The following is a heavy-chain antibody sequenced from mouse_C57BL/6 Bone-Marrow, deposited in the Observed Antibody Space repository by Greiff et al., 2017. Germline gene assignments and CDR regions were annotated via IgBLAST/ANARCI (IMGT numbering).Heavy chain of an antibody. CDR1: GYAFSSSW. D-gene: IGHD3-2*02. Sequence: QVQLKQSGPELVKPGASVKISCKASGYAFSSSWMNWVKQRPGKGLEWIGRIYPGDGDTNYNEKFKGKATLTADKSSSTAYMQLRSLASEDSAVYFCATAQATYFDYWGQGTTLTVSS. CDR2: IYPGDGDT. J-gene: IGHJ2*01. V-gene: IGHV1-82*01. CDR3: ATAQATYFDY.